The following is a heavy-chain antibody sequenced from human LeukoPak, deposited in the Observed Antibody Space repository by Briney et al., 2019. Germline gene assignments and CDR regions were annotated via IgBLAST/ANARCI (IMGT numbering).Heavy chain of an antibody. V-gene: IGHV3-23*01. Sequence: GGSLRLSCAASGFTFSSYAMSWVRQAPGKGLEWVSAIAGSGGRTFYANSVKGRFTISRDNSKNTLYLQMNSLRAEDTAVYYCARDGEYGTGSYYRGCLDYWGQGTLVTVSS. CDR2: IAGSGGRT. J-gene: IGHJ4*02. CDR3: ARDGEYGTGSYYRGCLDY. D-gene: IGHD3-10*01. CDR1: GFTFSSYA.